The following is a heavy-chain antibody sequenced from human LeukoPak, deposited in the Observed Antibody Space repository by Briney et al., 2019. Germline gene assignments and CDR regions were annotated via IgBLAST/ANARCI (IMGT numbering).Heavy chain of an antibody. D-gene: IGHD4-17*01. CDR3: ARDQATVTTPYFDY. CDR1: GFTFTGYY. V-gene: IGHV1-2*02. CDR2: INLNSGGT. J-gene: IGHJ4*02. Sequence: SVKVSCKTSGFTFTGYYIHWVRQAPGQGLEWMGWINLNSGGTSYAQTFQGRVTMTRDTSITTAYMELSRLGSDDTAVYYCARDQATVTTPYFDYWGQGTLVTVPS.